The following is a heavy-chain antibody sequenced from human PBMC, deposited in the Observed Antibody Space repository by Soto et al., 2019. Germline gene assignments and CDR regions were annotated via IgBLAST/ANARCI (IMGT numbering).Heavy chain of an antibody. Sequence: GASVKVSCKASGYTFTNYYLHWVRQAPGQGLEWMGIFNPSGTSTTYAQKFQGRVTMTRDTSTSTVYMELNSLRSDDTAVYYCARALPRSSGYSYGALDYWG. V-gene: IGHV1-46*01. CDR2: FNPSGTST. J-gene: IGHJ4*01. CDR1: GYTFTNYY. CDR3: ARALPRSSGYSYGALDY. D-gene: IGHD5-18*01.